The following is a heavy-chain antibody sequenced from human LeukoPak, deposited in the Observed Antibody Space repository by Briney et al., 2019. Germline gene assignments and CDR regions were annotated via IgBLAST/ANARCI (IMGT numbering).Heavy chain of an antibody. D-gene: IGHD1-26*01. J-gene: IGHJ3*02. Sequence: GASVKVSCKASGGTFSSYAISWVRQAPGQGLEWMGGIIPIFGTANYAQKFQGRVTITADESTSTAYMELSSLRSEDTAVYYCARSRGSYFEGSAFDIWGQGTMVTVSS. CDR3: ARSRGSYFEGSAFDI. CDR1: GGTFSSYA. CDR2: IIPIFGTA. V-gene: IGHV1-69*13.